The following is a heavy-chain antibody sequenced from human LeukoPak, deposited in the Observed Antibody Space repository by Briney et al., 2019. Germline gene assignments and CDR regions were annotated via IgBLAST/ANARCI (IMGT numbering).Heavy chain of an antibody. CDR1: GFTFSYYS. CDR2: ISYDASKK. J-gene: IGHJ4*02. D-gene: IGHD5/OR15-5a*01. V-gene: IGHV3-30-3*01. Sequence: GGSLRLSCAASGFTFSYYSMHWVRQAPGKGLEWVSLISYDASKKYYADSVKGRFTISRDNSKNTLNLQMNSLRVEDTALYYCATSGSPYSVYDIPPDYWGQGTLVSVSS. CDR3: ATSGSPYSVYDIPPDY.